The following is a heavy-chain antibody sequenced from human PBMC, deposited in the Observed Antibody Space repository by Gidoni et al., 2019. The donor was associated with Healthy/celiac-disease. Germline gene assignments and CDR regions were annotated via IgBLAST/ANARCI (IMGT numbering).Heavy chain of an antibody. J-gene: IGHJ4*01. CDR3: ARERGYGDYSEPSFDY. D-gene: IGHD4-17*01. V-gene: IGHV3-33*01. CDR1: GFTFSSYG. Sequence: QVQLVESGGGVVQPGRSLRLSCAASGFTFSSYGMHWGRQAPGKGLEWVSVIWYDGSNKYYSDYVKGRFTISRDNSNNTLYLQMNSLRAEDTAVYYCARERGYGDYSEPSFDYWGHGTLVTVSS. CDR2: IWYDGSNK.